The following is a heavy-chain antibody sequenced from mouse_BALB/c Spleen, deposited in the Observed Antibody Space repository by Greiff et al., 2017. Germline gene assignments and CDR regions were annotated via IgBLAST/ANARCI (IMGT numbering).Heavy chain of an antibody. V-gene: IGHV2-9*02. Sequence: VQGVESGPGLVAPSQSLSITCTVSGFSLTSYGVHWVRQPPGKGLEWLGVIWAGGSTNYNSALMSRLSISKDNSKSQVFLKMNSLQTDDTAMYYCARDRGYGNYAMDYWGQGTSVTVSS. D-gene: IGHD2-10*02. CDR2: IWAGGST. J-gene: IGHJ4*01. CDR3: ARDRGYGNYAMDY. CDR1: GFSLTSYG.